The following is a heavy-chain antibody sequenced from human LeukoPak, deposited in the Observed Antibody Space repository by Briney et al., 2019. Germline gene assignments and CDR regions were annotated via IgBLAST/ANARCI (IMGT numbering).Heavy chain of an antibody. CDR3: ARVRYSDSSVLTRERSYYFDY. CDR1: GGSISSYY. D-gene: IGHD3-22*01. CDR2: ISTSGST. J-gene: IGHJ4*02. V-gene: IGHV4-4*07. Sequence: SETLSLTCTVSGGSISSYYWSWIRQPAGKGLESIGHISTSGSTNYNPSLKSRVTMSADTSKNQFSLKLSSVTAADTAVYYCARVRYSDSSVLTRERSYYFDYWGQGTLVTVSS.